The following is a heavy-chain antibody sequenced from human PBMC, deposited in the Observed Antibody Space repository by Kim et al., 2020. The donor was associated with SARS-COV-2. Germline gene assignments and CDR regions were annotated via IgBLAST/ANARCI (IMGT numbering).Heavy chain of an antibody. J-gene: IGHJ5*02. Sequence: TANYAQKFPGRVTITADESTSTAYMELSSLRSEDTAVYYCANRYNWFDPWGEGTLVTVSS. CDR3: ANRYNWFDP. V-gene: IGHV1-69*01. CDR2: TA.